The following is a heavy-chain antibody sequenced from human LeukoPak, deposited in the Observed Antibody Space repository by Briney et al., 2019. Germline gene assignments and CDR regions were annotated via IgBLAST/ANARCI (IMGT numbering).Heavy chain of an antibody. CDR1: GFSFSSYE. J-gene: IGHJ3*02. V-gene: IGHV3-48*03. D-gene: IGHD3-10*01. CDR3: ARGLGINGLALDM. Sequence: PGGSLRLSCAASGFSFSSYEMNWVRQAPGKGLEWVSYISSSGSIMYSADSVKGRFTISRDNAKKSLYLQMNSLRGEDTAVYYCARGLGINGLALDMWGQGTMVTVSS. CDR2: ISSSGSIM.